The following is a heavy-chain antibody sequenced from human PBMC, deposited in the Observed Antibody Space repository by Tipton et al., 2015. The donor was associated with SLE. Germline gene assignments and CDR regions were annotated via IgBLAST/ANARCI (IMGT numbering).Heavy chain of an antibody. CDR2: INQDGSEK. Sequence: AVSGFTFSDYWMSWVRQAPGKGLEWVANINQDGSEKYYLDSVKGRFTMSRDNAYNSLYLQMSSLRAEDTAVYYCARDGRREGFDIWGQGTMVTVSS. J-gene: IGHJ3*02. CDR3: ARDGRREGFDI. D-gene: IGHD1-1*01. CDR1: GFTFSDYW. V-gene: IGHV3-7*01.